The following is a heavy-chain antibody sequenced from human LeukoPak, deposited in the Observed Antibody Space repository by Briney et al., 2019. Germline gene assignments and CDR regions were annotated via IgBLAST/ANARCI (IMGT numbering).Heavy chain of an antibody. V-gene: IGHV4-34*01. CDR2: INHSGST. J-gene: IGHJ5*02. CDR3: ARAHYDLWSGYLNWFDP. CDR1: GGSFSGYY. Sequence: PSETLSLTCAVYGGSFSGYYWSWIRQPPGKGLEWIGEINHSGSTNYNPSLKSRVTISVDTSKNQFSLKLSSVTAADTAVYYCARAHYDLWSGYLNWFDPWGQGTLVTVSS. D-gene: IGHD3-3*01.